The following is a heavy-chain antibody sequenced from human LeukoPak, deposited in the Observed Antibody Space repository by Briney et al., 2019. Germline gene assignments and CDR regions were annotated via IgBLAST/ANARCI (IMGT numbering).Heavy chain of an antibody. CDR3: AKEYRSWRDAFDI. CDR2: ISYDGSNK. V-gene: IGHV3-30*18. Sequence: GGSLRLSCAASGFTFSSYGMHWVRQAPGKGLEWVAVISYDGSNKYYADSVKGRFTISRDNSKNTLYLQMNSLRAEDTAVYYCAKEYRSWRDAFDICGQGTMVTVSS. D-gene: IGHD1-14*01. CDR1: GFTFSSYG. J-gene: IGHJ3*02.